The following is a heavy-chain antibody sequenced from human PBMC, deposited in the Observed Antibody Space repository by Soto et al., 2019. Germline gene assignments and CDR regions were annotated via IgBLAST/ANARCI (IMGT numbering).Heavy chain of an antibody. J-gene: IGHJ4*02. V-gene: IGHV3-74*01. CDR1: GFTFSSYW. Sequence: GGSLRLSCAASGFTFSSYWMHWVRQAPGKGLVWVSRINSDGSSTSYADSVKGRFTISRDNAKNTLYLQMNSLRAEDTAVYYCARDPYDFWSGYYLYFDYWGQGTLVTVSS. CDR2: INSDGSST. CDR3: ARDPYDFWSGYYLYFDY. D-gene: IGHD3-3*01.